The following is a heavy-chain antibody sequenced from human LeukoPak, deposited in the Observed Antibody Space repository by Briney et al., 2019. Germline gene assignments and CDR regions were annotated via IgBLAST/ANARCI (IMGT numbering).Heavy chain of an antibody. V-gene: IGHV1-69*04. CDR2: IIPILGIA. Sequence: SVKVTCKASGGTFSSYAISWVRQAPGQGLEWMGRIIPILGIANYAQKFQGRVTITADKSTSTAYMELSSLRSEDTAVYYCARDQSIAVAGTRGVQALDIWGQGTMVTVSS. J-gene: IGHJ3*02. CDR3: ARDQSIAVAGTRGVQALDI. CDR1: GGTFSSYA. D-gene: IGHD6-19*01.